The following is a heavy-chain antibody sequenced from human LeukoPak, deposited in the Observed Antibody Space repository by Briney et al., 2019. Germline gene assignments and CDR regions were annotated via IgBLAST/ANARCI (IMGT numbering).Heavy chain of an antibody. CDR2: MNPNSGHT. Sequence: ASVKVSCKASGYTFTNYDINWVRQAPGQGLEWMGWMNPNSGHTGYAQKFQGRVTITRNTSISTAYMDLSSLRSDDTAVYYCARRAVAYYYYYYMDVWGKGTTVTVSS. V-gene: IGHV1-8*03. CDR3: ARRAVAYYYYYYMDV. CDR1: GYTFTNYD. J-gene: IGHJ6*03. D-gene: IGHD6-19*01.